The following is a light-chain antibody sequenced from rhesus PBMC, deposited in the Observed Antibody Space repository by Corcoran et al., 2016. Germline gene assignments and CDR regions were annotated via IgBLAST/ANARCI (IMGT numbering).Light chain of an antibody. CDR3: QQYKSYPYS. V-gene: IGKV1-28*02. Sequence: DIQMTQSPSSLSASVGDTVTITCRASQGISSYLNWFPQKPGKAPKLLIYAATTLQSGVPSRFCGSGSGTDFTLTISSLQPEEFATYYCQQYKSYPYSFGQGTKVEIK. CDR1: QGISSY. J-gene: IGKJ2*01. CDR2: AAT.